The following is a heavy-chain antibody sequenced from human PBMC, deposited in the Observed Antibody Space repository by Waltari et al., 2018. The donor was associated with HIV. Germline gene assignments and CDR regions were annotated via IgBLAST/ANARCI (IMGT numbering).Heavy chain of an antibody. D-gene: IGHD3-10*01. Sequence: QVQIQQWGAGLLKPSETMSLPCAVYGGAPRDNFWAWFRQSPDKGLEWLGENDRNGETNYLPSLKTRLTISLDMSKNQFSLNLKSATAADTAVYYCARGLTSRPLFRSYDSWGQGTQVTVSS. CDR2: NDRNGET. V-gene: IGHV4-34*01. CDR3: ARGLTSRPLFRSYDS. CDR1: GGAPRDNF. J-gene: IGHJ4*02.